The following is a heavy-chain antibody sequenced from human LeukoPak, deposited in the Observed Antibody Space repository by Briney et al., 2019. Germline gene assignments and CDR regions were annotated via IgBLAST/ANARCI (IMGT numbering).Heavy chain of an antibody. D-gene: IGHD1-26*01. CDR1: GYTFTAYY. V-gene: IGHV1-2*02. CDR2: INPNSGGT. J-gene: IGHJ5*01. CDR3: ARPWEITMSERSYNWFDS. Sequence: ASVKVSCKASGYTFTAYYIHWVRQAPAQGLEWMGRINPNSGGTNYAQKFQGRVTMTRDTSISTAYMELSRLRSDDTAVYFCARPWEITMSERSYNWFDSWGQGTLVTVSS.